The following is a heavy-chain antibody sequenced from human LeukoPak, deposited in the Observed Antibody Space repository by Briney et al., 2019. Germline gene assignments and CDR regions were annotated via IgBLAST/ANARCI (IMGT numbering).Heavy chain of an antibody. CDR3: ASQYYYDSSGHYREHDY. Sequence: GKSLRLSCVASGFTFSNYWMHWVRQAPGKGLVWASRINSDGSITTYADSVEGRFTISRDNAKNTLYLQMNSLRAEDTAVYYCASQYYYDSSGHYREHDYWGQGTLVTVSS. CDR1: GFTFSNYW. D-gene: IGHD3-22*01. V-gene: IGHV3-74*01. CDR2: INSDGSIT. J-gene: IGHJ4*02.